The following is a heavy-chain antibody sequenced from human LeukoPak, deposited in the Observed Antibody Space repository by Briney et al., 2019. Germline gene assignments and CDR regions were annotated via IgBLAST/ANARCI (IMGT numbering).Heavy chain of an antibody. V-gene: IGHV3-30*03. J-gene: IGHJ4*02. Sequence: PGGSPRLSCAAPGFTFSPYAMHWVRQAPGKGLEWVALISNDGSKKYYADSVKGRFTISRDNSKNTLDLHMNSLRAEDTAVYYCARGYYDSSGYYLIDYWGQGTLVTVSS. D-gene: IGHD3-22*01. CDR1: GFTFSPYA. CDR2: ISNDGSKK. CDR3: ARGYYDSSGYYLIDY.